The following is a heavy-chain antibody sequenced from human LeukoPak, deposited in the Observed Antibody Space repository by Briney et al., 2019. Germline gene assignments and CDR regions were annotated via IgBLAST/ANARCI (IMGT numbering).Heavy chain of an antibody. V-gene: IGHV4-34*01. J-gene: IGHJ6*02. CDR3: ARELGIAARRGYYYYYYGMDV. D-gene: IGHD6-6*01. Sequence: SETLSLTCTVSGGSITSNHWSWVRQPPGKGLEWIGEINHSGSTNYNPSLKSRVTISVDTSKNQFSLKLSSVTAADTAVYYCARELGIAARRGYYYYYYGMDVWGQGTTVTVSS. CDR1: GGSITSNH. CDR2: INHSGST.